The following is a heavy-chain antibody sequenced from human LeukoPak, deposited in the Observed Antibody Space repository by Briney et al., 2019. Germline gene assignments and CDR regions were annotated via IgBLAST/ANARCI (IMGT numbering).Heavy chain of an antibody. CDR2: IWFDASNM. J-gene: IGHJ4*02. D-gene: IGHD2-21*02. Sequence: PGGSLRLSCAASGFNFGLYGMHWVRQAPGKGLEWVAVIWFDASNMYYADAVKGRFTFSRDNARSTLFLEMNNLRAEDTAVYYCAKDLDANCGGDCSFDSWGQGTLVTVSS. CDR3: AKDLDANCGGDCSFDS. V-gene: IGHV3-33*06. CDR1: GFNFGLYG.